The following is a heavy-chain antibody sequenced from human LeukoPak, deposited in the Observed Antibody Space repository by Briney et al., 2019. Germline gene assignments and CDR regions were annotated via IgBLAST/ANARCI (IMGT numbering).Heavy chain of an antibody. CDR2: ISGSGGST. Sequence: QPGGSLRLSCAASGFTFSSYGMSWVRQAPGKGLEWVSAISGSGGSTYYADSVKGRFTISRDNSKNTLYLQMNSLRAEDTAVYYCAKVMYYDILTGYYVPFDYWGQGTLVTVSS. CDR1: GFTFSSYG. D-gene: IGHD3-9*01. V-gene: IGHV3-23*01. CDR3: AKVMYYDILTGYYVPFDY. J-gene: IGHJ4*02.